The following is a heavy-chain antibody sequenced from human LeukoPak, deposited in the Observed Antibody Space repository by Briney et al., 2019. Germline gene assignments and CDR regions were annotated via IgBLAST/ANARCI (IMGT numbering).Heavy chain of an antibody. J-gene: IGHJ5*02. Sequence: SVQVSCKASGFTFTSSAVQWVRQARGQRLEWIGWIVVGSGNTNYAQKFQERVTITRDMSTSTAYMELSSLRSEDTAVYYCAADPYSSSSDNWFDPWGQGTLVTVSS. CDR1: GFTFTSSA. V-gene: IGHV1-58*01. D-gene: IGHD6-6*01. CDR2: IVVGSGNT. CDR3: AADPYSSSSDNWFDP.